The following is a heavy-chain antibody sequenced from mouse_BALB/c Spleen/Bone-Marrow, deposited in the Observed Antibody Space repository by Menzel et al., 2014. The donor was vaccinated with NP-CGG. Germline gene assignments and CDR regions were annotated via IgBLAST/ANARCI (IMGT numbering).Heavy chain of an antibody. CDR3: ARGEVGRACFAY. CDR2: IDPANGNT. CDR1: GFKIKDTY. D-gene: IGHD1-3*01. V-gene: IGHV14-3*02. J-gene: IGHJ3*01. Sequence: VHVKQSGAELVKPGASVKLSCTASGFKIKDTYMHWARRRPEQGLAWIGRIDPANGNTKYDPKFQGKATITADTSYTTAYLQLSSMTSEDNAVYYCARGEVGRACFAYWGQGTLVTVSA.